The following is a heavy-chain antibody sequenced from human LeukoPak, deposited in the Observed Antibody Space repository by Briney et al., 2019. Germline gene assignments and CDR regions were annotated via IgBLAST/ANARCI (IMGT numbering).Heavy chain of an antibody. J-gene: IGHJ5*02. V-gene: IGHV7-4-1*02. Sequence: ASVKVSCKASGYTFTSYAMNWVRQAPGQGLEWMGWINTNTGNPTYAQGLTGRFVFSLDTSVSTTYLQTSSLKAEDSAVYYCARSVLVRAPPGFDPWGQGTLVTVSS. CDR1: GYTFTSYA. CDR3: ARSVLVRAPPGFDP. D-gene: IGHD3-10*01. CDR2: INTNTGNP.